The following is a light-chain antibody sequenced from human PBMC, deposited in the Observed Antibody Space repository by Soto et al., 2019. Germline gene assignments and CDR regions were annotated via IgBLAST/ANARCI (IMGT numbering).Light chain of an antibody. CDR1: QTVRNNY. CDR3: QQRSSWPIT. CDR2: DAS. V-gene: IGKV3-11*01. J-gene: IGKJ5*01. Sequence: EFVLTQSPGTLSLSPGERATLSCRASQTVRNNYLAWYQQKPGQAPRLLIYDASNRATGIPARFSGSGSGTDFTLTISSLEPEDFAVYYCQQRSSWPITFGQGTRLEIK.